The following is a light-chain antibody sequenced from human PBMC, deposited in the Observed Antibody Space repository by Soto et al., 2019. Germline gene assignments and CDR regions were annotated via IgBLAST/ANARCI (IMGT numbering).Light chain of an antibody. J-gene: IGKJ2*01. V-gene: IGKV4-1*01. CDR2: WAS. CDR3: QQYNRHPFT. CDR1: QSVLYSSNNKNY. Sequence: DIVMTQSPDSLAVSLGERATINGKSSQSVLYSSNNKNYLAWYQQKPGQPPKLLIYWASSRESGVPDRFSGSGSGTDFTLTISSLPSEDVAVYNCQQYNRHPFTLGQGTKLEIK.